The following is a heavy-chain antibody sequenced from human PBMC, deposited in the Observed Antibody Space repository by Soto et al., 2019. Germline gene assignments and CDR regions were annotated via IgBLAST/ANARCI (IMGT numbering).Heavy chain of an antibody. J-gene: IGHJ4*02. CDR3: AARTYYYDSSGYLFDY. D-gene: IGHD3-22*01. Sequence: ASVKVSCKASGFTFTSSAVQWLRQARGQRLEWIGWIVVGSGNTNYAQKFQERVTITRDMSTSTAYMELSSLRSEDTAVYYCAARTYYYDSSGYLFDYWGQGTLVTVSS. CDR1: GFTFTSSA. V-gene: IGHV1-58*01. CDR2: IVVGSGNT.